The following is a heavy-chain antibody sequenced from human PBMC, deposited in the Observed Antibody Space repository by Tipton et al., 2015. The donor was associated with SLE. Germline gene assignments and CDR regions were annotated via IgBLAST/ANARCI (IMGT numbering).Heavy chain of an antibody. J-gene: IGHJ3*02. D-gene: IGHD3-3*01. CDR3: AREEENDFWSGGDAFDI. V-gene: IGHV4-39*07. CDR2: IYFSGTS. Sequence: TLSLTCTVSGGSISSSSYSWGWIRQPPGKGLEWIGTIYFSGTSYYNPSLQSRVIISVDTSKNQFSLKLSSVTAADTAVYYCAREEENDFWSGGDAFDIWGQGTMVTVSS. CDR1: GGSISSSSYS.